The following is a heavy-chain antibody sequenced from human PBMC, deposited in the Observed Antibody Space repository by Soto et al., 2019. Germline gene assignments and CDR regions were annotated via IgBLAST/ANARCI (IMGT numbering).Heavy chain of an antibody. CDR2: IHPSGTA. CDR1: GDSIRSGYY. CDR3: ARVNVFDY. J-gene: IGHJ4*02. V-gene: IGHV4-38-2*01. Sequence: SETLSLTCAVSGDSIRSGYYWGWIRQPPGKGLEWVANIHPSGTAYYNPSLKSRLTISIDTSRNHFSLRLTSVTAADTAVYYCARVNVFDYSGLVSLDTVST.